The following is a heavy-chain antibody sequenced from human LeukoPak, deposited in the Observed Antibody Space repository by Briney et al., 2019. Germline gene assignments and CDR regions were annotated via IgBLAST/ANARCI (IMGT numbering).Heavy chain of an antibody. Sequence: PGGSLRLSCAASGFTFDDYGMSWVRQAPGKGLEWVSGINWNGGSTGYADSVKGRFTISRDNAKNSLYLQMNSLRAEDTALYYCARATYYYDSSGYIGDYWGQGTLVTVSS. V-gene: IGHV3-20*04. J-gene: IGHJ4*02. CDR3: ARATYYYDSSGYIGDY. CDR1: GFTFDDYG. D-gene: IGHD3-22*01. CDR2: INWNGGST.